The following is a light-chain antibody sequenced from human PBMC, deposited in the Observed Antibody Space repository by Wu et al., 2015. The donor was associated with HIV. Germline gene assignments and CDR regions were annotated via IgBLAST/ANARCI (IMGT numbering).Light chain of an antibody. Sequence: EMTQSPATLSVSPGETATLSCRASQSISSNLAWYQQKPGQAPRLLIYSGSTRATGIPARFSGSGSGTDFSLTISRLEPEDFAVYYCHQYGGSPPFTFGPGTKVDIK. CDR3: HQYGGSPPFT. V-gene: IGKV3-15*01. CDR1: QSISSN. J-gene: IGKJ3*01. CDR2: SGS.